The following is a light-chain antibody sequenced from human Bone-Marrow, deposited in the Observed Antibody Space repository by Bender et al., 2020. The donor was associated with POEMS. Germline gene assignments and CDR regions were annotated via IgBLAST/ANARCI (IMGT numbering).Light chain of an antibody. J-gene: IGLJ1*01. CDR2: EDS. Sequence: QSALTQPASVSGSPGQSITISCTGGDVGNNDSVSWYQHHPCRVHQVILSEDSKRPSGVSNRFSGSKSGNTASLTISGLQAEDESDYYCCSYAGRSTYVFGSGTKVTVL. CDR3: CSYAGRSTYV. V-gene: IGLV2-23*01. CDR1: GDVGNNDS.